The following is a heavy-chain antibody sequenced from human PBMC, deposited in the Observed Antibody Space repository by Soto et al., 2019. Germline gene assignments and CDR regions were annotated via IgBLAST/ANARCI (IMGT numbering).Heavy chain of an antibody. CDR2: VYNSGST. CDR3: ARYRREAVAGYTLDN. V-gene: IGHV4-59*01. D-gene: IGHD6-13*01. J-gene: IGHJ4*02. Sequence: XETLSLTCTVSGGSISSNYWTWIRQPPGKGLEWIGYVYNSGSTNYNPSLKSRVTISEDTSKSQFSLKVNSMTAADTAVYYCARYRREAVAGYTLDNWGQGILVTAPQ. CDR1: GGSISSNY.